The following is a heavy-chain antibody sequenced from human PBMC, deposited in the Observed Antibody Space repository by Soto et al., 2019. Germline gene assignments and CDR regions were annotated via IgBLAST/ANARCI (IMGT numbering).Heavy chain of an antibody. V-gene: IGHV4-4*02. CDR3: AKSWELRRFFAT. J-gene: IGHJ5*02. CDR2: VYHTGSV. Sequence: QVLLQESGPGLVKPSGTLSLTCAVSGGSVSSNNWWTWFRQPPGKGLEWIGEVYHTGSVTYTPSLESRVTISVDKSNNHFSLTLTSVTAADTAVYYCAKSWELRRFFATWGQGSLVTVSS. CDR1: GGSVSSNNW. D-gene: IGHD1-26*01.